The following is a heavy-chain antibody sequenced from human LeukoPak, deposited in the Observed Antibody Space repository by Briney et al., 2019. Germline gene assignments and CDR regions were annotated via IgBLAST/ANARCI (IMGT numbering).Heavy chain of an antibody. D-gene: IGHD6-19*01. J-gene: IGHJ4*02. Sequence: KPSETLSLTCAVYGGSFSGYYWSWIRQPPGKGLEWIGEINHSGSTNYNPSLKSRVTISVDTSKNQFSLKLSSVTAADTAVYYCARDLPSWSSGWYEGDYWGQGTLVTVSS. CDR3: ARDLPSWSSGWYEGDY. CDR2: INHSGST. V-gene: IGHV4-34*01. CDR1: GGSFSGYY.